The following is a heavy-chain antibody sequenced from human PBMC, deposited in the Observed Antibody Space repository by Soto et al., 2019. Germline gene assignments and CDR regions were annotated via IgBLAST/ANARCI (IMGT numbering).Heavy chain of an antibody. CDR1: GFTFSSYG. J-gene: IGHJ4*02. D-gene: IGHD4-17*01. CDR2: ISYDGSNK. V-gene: IGHV3-30*18. CDR3: AKAPTPYGDLRGTLGY. Sequence: QVQLVESGGGVVQPGRSLRLSCAASGFTFSSYGMHWVRQAPGKGLEWVAVISYDGSNKYYADSVKGRFTISRDNSKNTLYLQMNSLRAEDTAVYYCAKAPTPYGDLRGTLGYWGQGTLVTVSS.